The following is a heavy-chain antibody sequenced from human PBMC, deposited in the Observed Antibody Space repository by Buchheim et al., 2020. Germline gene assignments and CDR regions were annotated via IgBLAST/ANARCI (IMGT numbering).Heavy chain of an antibody. J-gene: IGHJ4*02. CDR1: GGTFSSYT. CDR2: IYPSGTST. D-gene: IGHD2-2*02. Sequence: QVQLVQSGAEVKKPGSSVKVSCKASGGTFSSYTISWVRQAPGQGLEWMGIIYPSGTSTSYAQKFQGRVTMTRDTSTNTVYMELSSLRSEDTAVYYCARSLVVVPAAIRGGIGYWGQGTL. V-gene: IGHV1-46*01. CDR3: ARSLVVVPAAIRGGIGY.